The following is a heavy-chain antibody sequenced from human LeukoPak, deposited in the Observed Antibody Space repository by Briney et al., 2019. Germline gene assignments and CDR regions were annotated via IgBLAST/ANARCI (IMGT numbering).Heavy chain of an antibody. CDR3: AKGSAIQLWSSFDY. J-gene: IGHJ4*02. V-gene: IGHV3-30*02. D-gene: IGHD5-18*01. CDR2: IRSDGSSK. CDR1: GFIFSSYG. Sequence: PGGPLRLSCAASGFIFSSYGMHWVRQAPGKGLEWVAYIRSDGSSKDYADSVKGRFTISRDNSKNTLFLQMNSLRPEDTAVFYCAKGSAIQLWSSFDYWGQGSLVTVSS.